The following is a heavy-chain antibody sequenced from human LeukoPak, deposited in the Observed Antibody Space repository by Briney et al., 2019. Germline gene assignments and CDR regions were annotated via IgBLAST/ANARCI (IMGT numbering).Heavy chain of an antibody. D-gene: IGHD6-13*01. Sequence: SETLSLTCAVSGGSISSGGYSWSWIRQPPGKGLEWIGYIYHSGSTYYNPSLKSRVTISVDRSKNQFSLKLSSVTAADTAVYYCARVSRGAAGDFDHWGRGALVTVSS. CDR1: GGSISSGGYS. CDR2: IYHSGST. CDR3: ARVSRGAAGDFDH. J-gene: IGHJ4*02. V-gene: IGHV4-30-2*01.